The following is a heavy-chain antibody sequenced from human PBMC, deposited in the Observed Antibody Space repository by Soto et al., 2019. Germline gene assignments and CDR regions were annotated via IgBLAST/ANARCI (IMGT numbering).Heavy chain of an antibody. J-gene: IGHJ4*02. CDR3: ARALGSGWYGELGY. CDR2: ISYDGSNK. D-gene: IGHD6-19*01. Sequence: GGSLRLSCAASGFTFSSYAMHWVRQAPGKGLEWVAVISYDGSNKYYADSVKGRFTISRDNSKNTLYLQMNSLRAEDTAVYYCARALGSGWYGELGYWGQGTLVTVSS. V-gene: IGHV3-30-3*01. CDR1: GFTFSSYA.